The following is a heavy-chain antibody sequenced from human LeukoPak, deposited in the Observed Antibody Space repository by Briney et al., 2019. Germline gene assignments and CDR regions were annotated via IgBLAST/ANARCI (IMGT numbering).Heavy chain of an antibody. Sequence: PSETLSLTCTVSGGSVSSGTYYWSWIRQSAGKGLEWIGRIYGSGNTNYNPSLKSRVTISVDTSRNQFSLKLSSVSTADTAVYHCARGVGSTSSNRVDPWGQGTLVTVSS. J-gene: IGHJ5*02. D-gene: IGHD2-2*01. CDR3: ARGVGSTSSNRVDP. CDR1: GGSVSSGTYY. CDR2: IYGSGNT. V-gene: IGHV4-61*02.